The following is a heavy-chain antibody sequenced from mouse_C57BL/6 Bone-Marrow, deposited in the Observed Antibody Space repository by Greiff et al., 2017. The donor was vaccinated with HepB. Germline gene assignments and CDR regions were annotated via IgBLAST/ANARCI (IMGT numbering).Heavy chain of an antibody. CDR1: GYTFTSYW. J-gene: IGHJ1*03. CDR2: IDPSDSYT. V-gene: IGHV1-59*01. D-gene: IGHD1-1*01. CDR3: ARSPDYYGSSYWYFDV. Sequence: QVQLQQPGAELVRPGTSVKLSCKASGYTFTSYWMHWVKQRPGQGLEWIGVIDPSDSYTNYNQKFKGKATLTVETSSSTTYMQLSSLTSEVSAVYYCARSPDYYGSSYWYFDVWGTGTTVTVSS.